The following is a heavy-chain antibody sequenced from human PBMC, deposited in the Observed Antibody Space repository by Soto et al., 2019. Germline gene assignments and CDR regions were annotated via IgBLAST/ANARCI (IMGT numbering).Heavy chain of an antibody. J-gene: IGHJ4*02. D-gene: IGHD3-22*01. CDR1: GYTFTSYA. Sequence: GASVKVSCKPAGYTFTSYAIHWVRQAPGQRLEWMGWINAGNGRTQYSQRFQGRVTITRDTSASTAYMELSSLRSEDTAVYYCARDSEHYFDTTGPIDSWGQGTLVTVSS. CDR3: ARDSEHYFDTTGPIDS. CDR2: INAGNGRT. V-gene: IGHV1-3*01.